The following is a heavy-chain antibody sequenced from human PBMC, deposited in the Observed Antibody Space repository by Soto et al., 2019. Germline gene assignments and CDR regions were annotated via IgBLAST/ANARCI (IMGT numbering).Heavy chain of an antibody. Sequence: QVQLQESGPGLVKPSGTLSLTCAVSSGCISSSNWWSWVRQPPGKGLEWIGEIYHSGSTNYNPSLKSRVTISVDQSKNQFSLKLSSMTAADTAVYYRAVVVGGTQKNWYFDLWGRGTLVTSSS. CDR1: SGCISSSNW. V-gene: IGHV4-4*02. D-gene: IGHD1-26*01. J-gene: IGHJ2*01. CDR2: IYHSGST. CDR3: AVVVGGTQKNWYFDL.